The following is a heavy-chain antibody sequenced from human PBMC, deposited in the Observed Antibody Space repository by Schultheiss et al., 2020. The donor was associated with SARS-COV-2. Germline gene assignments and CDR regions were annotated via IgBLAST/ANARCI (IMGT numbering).Heavy chain of an antibody. CDR2: IKQDGSEK. CDR3: ARGNWGYYYGMDV. J-gene: IGHJ6*02. D-gene: IGHD7-27*01. V-gene: IGHV3-7*04. Sequence: GGSLRLSCAASGFTFSSYWMSWVRQAPGKGLEWVANIKQDGSEKYYVDSVKGRFTISRDNAKNSLYLQMNSLRAEDTAVYYCARGNWGYYYGMDVWGQGTTVTVSS. CDR1: GFTFSSYW.